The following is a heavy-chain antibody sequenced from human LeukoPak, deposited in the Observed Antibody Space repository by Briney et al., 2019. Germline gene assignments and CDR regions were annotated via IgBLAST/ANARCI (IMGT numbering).Heavy chain of an antibody. CDR2: IHTSGRT. CDR3: AGRGLSTGWTFDY. CDR1: GGSLSTYY. D-gene: IGHD6-19*01. V-gene: IGHV4-4*07. J-gene: IGHJ4*01. Sequence: SETLSLTCSVSGGSLSTYYWSWIRQPAGKGLEWIAQIHTSGRTNFNPSLKSRVSISMDTPNNQFSLMISSVTAADTAIYYCAGRGLSTGWTFDYWGHGTLVTVSS.